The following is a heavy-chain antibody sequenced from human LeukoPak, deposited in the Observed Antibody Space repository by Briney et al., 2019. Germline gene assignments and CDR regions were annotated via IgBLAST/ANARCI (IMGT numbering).Heavy chain of an antibody. J-gene: IGHJ4*02. D-gene: IGHD6-13*01. CDR3: ASLYSSSWYVVDY. CDR1: GFTFSSYG. CDR2: ISYDGSNK. Sequence: GGSLRLSCAASGFTFSSYGMHWIRQAPGKGLEWVAVISYDGSNKYYADSVKGRFTISRDNAKNSLYLQMNSLRAEDTAVYYCASLYSSSWYVVDYWGQGTLVTVSS. V-gene: IGHV3-30*03.